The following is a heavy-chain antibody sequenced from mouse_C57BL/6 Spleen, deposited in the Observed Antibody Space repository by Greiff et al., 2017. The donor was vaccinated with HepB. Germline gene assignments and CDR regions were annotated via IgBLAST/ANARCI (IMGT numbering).Heavy chain of an antibody. CDR3: ARGDYYGSNWYFDV. CDR1: GYTFTSYW. J-gene: IGHJ1*03. CDR2: IDPSDSET. Sequence: QVQLQQPGAELVRPGSSVKLSCKASGYTFTSYWMHWVKQRPIQGLEWIGNIDPSDSETHYNQKFKDKATLTVDKSSSTAYMQLSSLTSEDSAVYYWARGDYYGSNWYFDVWGTGTTVTVSS. V-gene: IGHV1-52*01. D-gene: IGHD1-1*01.